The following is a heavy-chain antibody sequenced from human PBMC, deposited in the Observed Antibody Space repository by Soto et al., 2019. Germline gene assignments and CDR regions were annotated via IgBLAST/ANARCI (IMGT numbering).Heavy chain of an antibody. Sequence: QVQLQESGPGLVKPSETLSLTCTVSGGSISSYYWSWIRQPPGKGLEWIGYIYYSGSTNYNPSLRGRVTISVHTSKNQFSLKLSSVTAADTAVYYCAGRASRYYYDSSGYFDYWGQGTLVTVSS. CDR1: GGSISSYY. CDR3: AGRASRYYYDSSGYFDY. CDR2: IYYSGST. D-gene: IGHD3-22*01. J-gene: IGHJ4*02. V-gene: IGHV4-59*01.